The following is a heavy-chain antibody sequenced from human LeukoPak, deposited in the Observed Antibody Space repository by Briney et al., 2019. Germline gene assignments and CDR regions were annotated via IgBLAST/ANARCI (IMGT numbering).Heavy chain of an antibody. V-gene: IGHV1-69*05. J-gene: IGHJ4*02. D-gene: IGHD1-14*01. Sequence: SVKVSCKASGGAFSSYAISWVRQAPGQGLEWMGGIIPIFGTANYAQKFQGRVTITTDESTSTAYMELSSLRSEDTAVYYCARDLSIPPTQYYFDYWGQGTLVTVSS. CDR2: IIPIFGTA. CDR1: GGAFSSYA. CDR3: ARDLSIPPTQYYFDY.